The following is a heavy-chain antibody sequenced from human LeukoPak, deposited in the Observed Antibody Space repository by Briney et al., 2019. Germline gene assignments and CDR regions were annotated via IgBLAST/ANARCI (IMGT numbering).Heavy chain of an antibody. D-gene: IGHD6-6*01. J-gene: IGHJ4*02. V-gene: IGHV1-46*01. CDR3: ARYSSSAVSHNLQSGYDEPTFDY. CDR2: INPSGGST. Sequence: ASVKVSCKASGYTFTSYGISWVRQAPGQGLEWMGIINPSGGSTSYAQKFQGRVTMTRDMSTSTVYMELSSLRSEDTAVYYCARYSSSAVSHNLQSGYDEPTFDYWGQGTLVTVSS. CDR1: GYTFTSYG.